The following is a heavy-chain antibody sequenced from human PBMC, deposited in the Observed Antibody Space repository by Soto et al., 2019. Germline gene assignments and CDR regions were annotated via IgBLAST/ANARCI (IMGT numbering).Heavy chain of an antibody. CDR2: SSNSGTFS. Sequence: PGGSLRLSCGTSGFTFSNFAMSWIRQAPGKGLEWISYSSNSGTFSRYADSVKGRFSISRDNTKNLLYLQMNSLRAEDTAVYYCARSGDNYNRLDYWGQGTPVTVSS. D-gene: IGHD1-1*01. CDR3: ARSGDNYNRLDY. V-gene: IGHV3-11*06. J-gene: IGHJ4*02. CDR1: GFTFSNFA.